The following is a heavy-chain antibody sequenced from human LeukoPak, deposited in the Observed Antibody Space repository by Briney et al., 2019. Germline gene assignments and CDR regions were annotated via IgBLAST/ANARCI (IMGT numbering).Heavy chain of an antibody. D-gene: IGHD1-14*01. CDR3: AKDYIRIGSSGLRSGAFDI. CDR2: IWYDGSNQ. CDR1: GFTFSSYG. J-gene: IGHJ3*02. V-gene: IGHV3-33*06. Sequence: GGSLRLSCAASGFTFSSYGMHWVRQAPGKGLEWVAVIWYDGSNQEFADSVKGRFTISRDNSKNTLYLQMNSLRAEDTAVYYCAKDYIRIGSSGLRSGAFDIWGQGTMVTVSS.